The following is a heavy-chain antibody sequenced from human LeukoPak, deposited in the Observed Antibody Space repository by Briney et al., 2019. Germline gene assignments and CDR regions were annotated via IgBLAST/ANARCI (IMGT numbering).Heavy chain of an antibody. Sequence: PSETLSLTCTVSGYSISSGYYWGWIRQPPGKGLEWIGSIYHSGSTYYNPSLKSRVTISVDTSKNQFSLKLSFVTAADTAVYYCARPTQGYDSSGYDAFDIWGQGTMVTVSS. J-gene: IGHJ3*02. CDR1: GYSISSGYY. CDR2: IYHSGST. V-gene: IGHV4-38-2*02. CDR3: ARPTQGYDSSGYDAFDI. D-gene: IGHD3-22*01.